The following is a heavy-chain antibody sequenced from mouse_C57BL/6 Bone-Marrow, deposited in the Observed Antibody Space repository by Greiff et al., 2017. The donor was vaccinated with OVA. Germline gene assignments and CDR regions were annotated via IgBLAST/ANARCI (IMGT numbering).Heavy chain of an antibody. Sequence: EVKLMESGGGLVKPGGSLKLSCAASGFTFSSYAMSWVRPTPEKRLEWVATISDGGSYTYYPDNVKGRFTISRDNAKNNLYLQMSHLKSEDTAMYYCARDELYYGSSSYAMDYWGQGTSVTVSS. V-gene: IGHV5-4*01. CDR2: ISDGGSYT. CDR3: ARDELYYGSSSYAMDY. J-gene: IGHJ4*01. CDR1: GFTFSSYA. D-gene: IGHD1-1*01.